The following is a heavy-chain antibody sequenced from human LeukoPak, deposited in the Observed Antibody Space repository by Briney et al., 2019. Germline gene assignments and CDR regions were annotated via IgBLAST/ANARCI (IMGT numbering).Heavy chain of an antibody. J-gene: IGHJ4*02. CDR3: ARGSAGESSGYYDY. V-gene: IGHV4-34*01. CDR2: INHSGST. Sequence: PSETLSLTCAVYGGSFSGYYWSWIRQPPGKGLEWIGEINHSGSTNHNPSLKSRVTISVDTSKNQFSLKLRSVTAADTAVYYCARGSAGESSGYYDYWGQGTLVTVSS. CDR1: GGSFSGYY. D-gene: IGHD3-22*01.